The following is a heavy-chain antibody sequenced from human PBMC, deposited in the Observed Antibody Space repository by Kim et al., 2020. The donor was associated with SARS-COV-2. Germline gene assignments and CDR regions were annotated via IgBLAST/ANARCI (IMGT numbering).Heavy chain of an antibody. J-gene: IGHJ6*02. CDR3: ARERVYGYGGVYCYYGMDF. Sequence: SETLSLTCAVSGGSISSSNWWSWVRQPPGKGLVWIGEIYHSGSTNYNPSLKSRVTISVDNTKNQFSLKLSSVTAADTAVYYCARERVYGYGGVYCYYGMDFWGQGTTVTVSS. D-gene: IGHD2-8*01. V-gene: IGHV4-4*02. CDR2: IYHSGST. CDR1: GGSISSSNW.